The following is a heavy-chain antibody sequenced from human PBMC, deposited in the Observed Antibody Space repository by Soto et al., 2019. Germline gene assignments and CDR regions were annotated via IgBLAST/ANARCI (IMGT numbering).Heavy chain of an antibody. CDR2: IYYSGST. V-gene: IGHV4-59*01. D-gene: IGHD1-7*01. Sequence: SETLSLTCTVSGGSISSYYWSWIRQPPGKGLEWIGYIYYSGSTNYNPSLKSRVTISVDTSKNQFSLKLSSVTAADTAVYYCARFRGYNWNYDFDYWGQGTLVTVSS. CDR1: GGSISSYY. CDR3: ARFRGYNWNYDFDY. J-gene: IGHJ4*02.